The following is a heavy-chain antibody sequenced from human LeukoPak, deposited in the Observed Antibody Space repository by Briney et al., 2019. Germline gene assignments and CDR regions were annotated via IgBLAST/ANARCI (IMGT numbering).Heavy chain of an antibody. J-gene: IGHJ4*02. CDR3: ARVICDYVWGSYRCHFDY. Sequence: GGSLRLSCAASGFTFSSYWMGWVRQAPGKGLEGVANIKEDGSNLYYLDSVKGRFTISRDNAKNSLHLQMNSLRAEDTAVYFCARVICDYVWGSYRCHFDYWGQGTLVSVSS. D-gene: IGHD3-16*02. CDR1: GFTFSSYW. V-gene: IGHV3-7*01. CDR2: IKEDGSNL.